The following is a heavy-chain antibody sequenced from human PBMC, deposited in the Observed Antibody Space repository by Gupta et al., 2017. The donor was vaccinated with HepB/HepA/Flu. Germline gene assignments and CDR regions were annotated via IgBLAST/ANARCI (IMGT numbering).Heavy chain of an antibody. V-gene: IGHV4-39*01. CDR2: IYYSGST. CDR1: GGSISSSSYY. CDR3: ARHGDTMNYYYYYGMDV. D-gene: IGHD3-3*01. J-gene: IGHJ6*02. Sequence: QLQLQESGPGLVKPSETLSLTCTVSGGSISSSSYYWGWIRQPPGKGLEWIGSIYYSGSTYYNPSLKSRVTISVDTSKNQFSLKLSSVTAADTAVYYCARHGDTMNYYYYYGMDVWGQGTTVTVSS.